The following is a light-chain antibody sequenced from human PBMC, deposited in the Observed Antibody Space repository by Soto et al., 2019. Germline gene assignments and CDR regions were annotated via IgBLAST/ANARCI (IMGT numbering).Light chain of an antibody. Sequence: DIQMTQSPSSLSASVGDRVNITCRASQTIRTFLNWYQQRPGKVPKLLIYAASNLQSGVPSRFSGSGSGTDFTLTISSLQPEDCAAYYCQQSFTTLTFGPGTKVDVK. CDR3: QQSFTTLT. CDR2: AAS. V-gene: IGKV1-39*01. CDR1: QTIRTF. J-gene: IGKJ3*01.